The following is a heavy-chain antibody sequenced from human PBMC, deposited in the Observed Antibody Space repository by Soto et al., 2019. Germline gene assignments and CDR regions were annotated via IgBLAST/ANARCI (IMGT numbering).Heavy chain of an antibody. J-gene: IGHJ5*02. CDR1: GGSISSSNW. CDR3: ARGVVVPAAIPNWFDP. CDR2: IYHSGST. V-gene: IGHV4-4*02. D-gene: IGHD2-2*02. Sequence: SETLSLTCAVSGGSISSSNWWSWVRQPPGKGLEWIGEIYHSGSTNYNPSLKSRVTISVDKSKNQFSLKLSSVTAADTAVYYWARGVVVPAAIPNWFDPWGQGTLVTVSS.